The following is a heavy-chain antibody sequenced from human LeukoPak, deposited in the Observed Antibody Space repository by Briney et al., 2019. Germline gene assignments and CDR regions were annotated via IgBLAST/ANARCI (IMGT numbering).Heavy chain of an antibody. CDR3: ARDRYSGYDYSSQFDY. V-gene: IGHV1-69*13. CDR1: GGTFTSQT. D-gene: IGHD5-12*01. J-gene: IGHJ4*02. CDR2: ISPIFGTA. Sequence: ASVKFSCKASGGTFTSQTINWVREAPGQGLEWMGGISPIFGTANYAQNFQGRVTITADESTSTAYMELSSLRSEDTALYYCARDRYSGYDYSSQFDYWGQGTLVTVSS.